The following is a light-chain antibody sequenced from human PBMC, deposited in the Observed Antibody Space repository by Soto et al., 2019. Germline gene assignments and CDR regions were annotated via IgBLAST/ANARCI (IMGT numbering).Light chain of an antibody. V-gene: IGKV1-9*01. CDR2: ASS. CDR1: QGISSY. CDR3: EQLNTFPVT. J-gene: IGKJ5*01. Sequence: DIQLTQSPSFLSASVGDRVTISCRASQGISSYLAWYQQTPGKAPKLLIYASSTLQSGVPSRFSGSGSGTEFILTIGSLQPEDFATYYCEQLNTFPVTFGQGTRLDI.